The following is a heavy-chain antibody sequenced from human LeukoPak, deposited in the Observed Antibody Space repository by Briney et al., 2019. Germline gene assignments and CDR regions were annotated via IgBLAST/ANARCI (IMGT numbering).Heavy chain of an antibody. CDR1: GFTFSSYA. V-gene: IGHV3-23*01. J-gene: IGHJ3*02. D-gene: IGHD3-16*01. CDR3: ARGNFGAFDI. Sequence: PGGSLRLSCAASGFTFSSYAMSWVRQAPGKGLEWVSAISGSGGSTYYADSVKGRFTISRDNAKNSLFLLMNSLRAEDTAVYYCARGNFGAFDIWGQGTMVTVSS. CDR2: ISGSGGST.